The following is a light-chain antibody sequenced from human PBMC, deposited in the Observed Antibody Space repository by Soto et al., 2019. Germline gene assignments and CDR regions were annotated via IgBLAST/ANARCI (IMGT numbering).Light chain of an antibody. Sequence: EIVLTQSPGTLSLSPGERATLSCRASQSVSSSYLAWYQQIPGQAPRLLIYGASSRATGIPDRFSGSGSGKDFTVTISRLEPEDFAVYYGQQYGSSPRWTFGQETKVENK. CDR2: GAS. J-gene: IGKJ1*01. V-gene: IGKV3-20*01. CDR3: QQYGSSPRWT. CDR1: QSVSSSY.